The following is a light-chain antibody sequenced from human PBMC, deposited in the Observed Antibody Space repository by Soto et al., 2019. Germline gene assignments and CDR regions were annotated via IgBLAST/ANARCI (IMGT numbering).Light chain of an antibody. Sequence: EIVMTQSPATLSVSPGEIATLSCMASENIYTNLAWYQQKPGQAPRLLFYGASTRATGLPARFSGTGSGTEFTLTINSLQAEDSAVYYCQQYYNWPRTFGQGTRLEI. CDR1: ENIYTN. V-gene: IGKV3-15*01. J-gene: IGKJ5*01. CDR3: QQYYNWPRT. CDR2: GAS.